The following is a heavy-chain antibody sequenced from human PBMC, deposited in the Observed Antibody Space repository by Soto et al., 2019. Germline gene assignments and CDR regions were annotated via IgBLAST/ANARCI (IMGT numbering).Heavy chain of an antibody. Sequence: QVQLVESGGGVVQPGRSLRLSCAASGFTFSSYGMHWVRQAPGKGLEWVAVISYDGSNKYYADSVKGRFTISRDNSKNTLYLQRNRLRAEDTAVYYCAKDRQVIVVVTEGLFDYWGQGTLVTVSS. CDR3: AKDRQVIVVVTEGLFDY. CDR2: ISYDGSNK. CDR1: GFTFSSYG. J-gene: IGHJ4*02. D-gene: IGHD2-21*02. V-gene: IGHV3-30*18.